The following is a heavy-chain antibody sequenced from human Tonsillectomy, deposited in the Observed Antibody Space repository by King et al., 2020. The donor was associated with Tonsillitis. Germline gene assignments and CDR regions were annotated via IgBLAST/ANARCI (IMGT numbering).Heavy chain of an antibody. CDR2: IYYTGIT. J-gene: IGHJ4*02. D-gene: IGHD4-23*01. CDR1: GGSISSYY. CDR3: ATLDIHGGNFLDF. Sequence: VQLQESGPGLVKPSETLSLTCTVSGGSISSYYWSWIRQPPGKGLEWIGYIYYTGITNYNPSLKSRLSISLDTSKNQFSLNLTSVTAADTAVYYCATLDIHGGNFLDFWGLGTPVTVSS. V-gene: IGHV4-59*01.